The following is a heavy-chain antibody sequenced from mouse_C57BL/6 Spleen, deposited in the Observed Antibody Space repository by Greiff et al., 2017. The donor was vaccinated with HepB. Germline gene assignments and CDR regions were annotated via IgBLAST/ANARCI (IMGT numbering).Heavy chain of an antibody. CDR2: IWSDGST. J-gene: IGHJ3*01. CDR1: GFSLTSYG. D-gene: IGHD1-1*01. Sequence: VKLMESGPGLVAPSQSLSITCTVSGFSLTSYGVHWVRQPPGKGLEWLVVIWSDGSTTYNSALKSRLSISKDNSKSQVFLKMNSLQTDDTAMYYCARHGDYGSSYPFAYWGQGTLVTVSA. CDR3: ARHGDYGSSYPFAY. V-gene: IGHV2-6-1*01.